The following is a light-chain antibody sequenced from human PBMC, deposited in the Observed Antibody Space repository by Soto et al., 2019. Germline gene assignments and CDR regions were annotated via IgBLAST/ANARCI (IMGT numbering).Light chain of an antibody. CDR1: QTIRRN. Sequence: DIPMTQSPSSLSASVGDRVSITCRASQTIRRNVNWFQQKPGEVPKILIYGASTLQSGVPSRFSGSGTGTEFTLTISNVQPEDFATYYCQQSYDHPLTFGQGTRLDI. V-gene: IGKV1-39*01. CDR3: QQSYDHPLT. CDR2: GAS. J-gene: IGKJ5*01.